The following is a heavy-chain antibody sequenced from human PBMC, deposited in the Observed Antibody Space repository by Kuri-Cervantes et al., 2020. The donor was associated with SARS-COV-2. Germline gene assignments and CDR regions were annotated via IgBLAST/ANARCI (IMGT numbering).Heavy chain of an antibody. Sequence: SVKVSCKASGGTFSSYTISWVRQAPGQGLEWMGGIIPIFGTANYAQKFQGRVTITADKSTSTAYMELSSLRSEDTAVYYCARGADERHHLYYFDYWGQGTPVTVSS. CDR2: IIPIFGTA. D-gene: IGHD1-14*01. CDR3: ARGADERHHLYYFDY. V-gene: IGHV1-69*06. CDR1: GGTFSSYT. J-gene: IGHJ4*02.